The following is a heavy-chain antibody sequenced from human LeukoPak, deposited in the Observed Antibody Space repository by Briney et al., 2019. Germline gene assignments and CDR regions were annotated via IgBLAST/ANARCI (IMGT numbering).Heavy chain of an antibody. Sequence: SETLSLTCTVSGGSISSGGYSWSWIRQHPGKGLEWIGYIYYSGSTYYNPSLKSRVTISVDTSKNQFSLKLSSATAADTAVYYCARADLRWPNYFDYWGQGTLVTVSS. J-gene: IGHJ4*02. CDR3: ARADLRWPNYFDY. V-gene: IGHV4-31*03. D-gene: IGHD4-17*01. CDR1: GGSISSGGYS. CDR2: IYYSGST.